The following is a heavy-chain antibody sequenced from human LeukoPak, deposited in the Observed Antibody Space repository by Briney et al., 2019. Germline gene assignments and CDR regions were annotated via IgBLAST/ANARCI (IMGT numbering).Heavy chain of an antibody. CDR2: ISAYNGNT. CDR3: ARETNQLLWFGELSLSGEYYNWFDP. CDR1: GYTFTIYG. Sequence: ASVKVSCKASGYTFTIYGISWVRQAPGQGLEWMGWISAYNGNTNYAQKLQGRVTMTTDTSTSTAYMELRSLRSDDTAVYYCARETNQLLWFGELSLSGEYYNWFDPWGQGTLVTVSS. V-gene: IGHV1-18*01. D-gene: IGHD3-10*01. J-gene: IGHJ5*02.